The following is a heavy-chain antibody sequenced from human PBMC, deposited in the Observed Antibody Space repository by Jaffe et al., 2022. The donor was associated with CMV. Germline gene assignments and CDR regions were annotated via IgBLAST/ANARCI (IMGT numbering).Heavy chain of an antibody. Sequence: EVQLVQSGAEVKKPGESLRISCKGSGYSFTSYWISWVRQMPGKGLEWMGRIDPSDSYTNYSPSFQGHVTISADKSISTAYLQWSSLKASDTAMYYCARQAVVPAAMYYYYMDVWGKGTTVTVSS. J-gene: IGHJ6*03. D-gene: IGHD2-2*01. V-gene: IGHV5-10-1*03. CDR1: GYSFTSYW. CDR2: IDPSDSYT. CDR3: ARQAVVPAAMYYYYMDV.